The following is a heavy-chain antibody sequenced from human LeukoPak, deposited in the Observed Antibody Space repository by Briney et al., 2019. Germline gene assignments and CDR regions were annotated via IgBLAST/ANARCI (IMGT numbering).Heavy chain of an antibody. Sequence: GGSLRLSCAASGFTFSSYSMNWVRQAPGKGLEWVSYISSSSSTIYYADSVKGRFTISRDNAKNSLYLQMNSLRAEDTAVYYCARGRDGSLYYYYYYMDVWGKGTTVTVSS. CDR2: ISSSSSTI. D-gene: IGHD2-21*02. CDR3: ARGRDGSLYYYYYYMDV. J-gene: IGHJ6*03. CDR1: GFTFSSYS. V-gene: IGHV3-48*01.